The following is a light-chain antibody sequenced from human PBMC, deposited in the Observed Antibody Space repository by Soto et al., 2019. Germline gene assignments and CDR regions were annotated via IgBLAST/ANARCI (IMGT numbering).Light chain of an antibody. CDR1: SSDVGGYNY. V-gene: IGLV2-8*01. Sequence: QSALTQPPSASGSPGQSVTISCTGTSSDVGGYNYVSWYQQHPGKAPKLIIYEVSKRPSGVPDRFSGSKSGNTASLTVSGLQAEDEADYYCCSYAGSKNVFGTGTKLTVL. CDR3: CSYAGSKNV. CDR2: EVS. J-gene: IGLJ1*01.